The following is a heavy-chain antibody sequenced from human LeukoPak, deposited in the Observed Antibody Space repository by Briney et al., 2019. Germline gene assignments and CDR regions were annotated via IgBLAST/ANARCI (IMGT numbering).Heavy chain of an antibody. D-gene: IGHD3-16*01. J-gene: IGHJ6*02. V-gene: IGHV3-30-3*01. Sequence: GGSLRLSCAASGFTFSSCAMHWVRQAPGKGLEWVAVVSYDGSNKYYADSVKGRFTISRDNSKNTLYLQMNSLRAEGTAVYYCARDLGELENYYYGMDVWGQGTTVTVSS. CDR2: VSYDGSNK. CDR3: ARDLGELENYYYGMDV. CDR1: GFTFSSCA.